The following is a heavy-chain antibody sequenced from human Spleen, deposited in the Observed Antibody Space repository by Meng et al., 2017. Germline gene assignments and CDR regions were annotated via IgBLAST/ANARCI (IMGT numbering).Heavy chain of an antibody. D-gene: IGHD4-11*01. V-gene: IGHV4-34*01. CDR2: INHSGST. CDR3: ARGPTTMAHDFDY. J-gene: IGHJ4*02. CDR1: GGSFSDYY. Sequence: HVELQQWGLGLLKPAETLSLTCVVSGGSFSDYYWSWIRQPPGKGLEWIGEINHSGSTNYNPSLESRATISVDTSQNNLSLKLSSVTAADSAVYYCARGPTTMAHDFDYWGQGTLVAVSS.